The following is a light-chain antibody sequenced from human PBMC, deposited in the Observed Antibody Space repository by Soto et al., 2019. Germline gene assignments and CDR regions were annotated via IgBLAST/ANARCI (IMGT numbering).Light chain of an antibody. CDR2: GAS. Sequence: EIVVTQSPGTLALSLGEGATLSCRASQSVSSSYLAWYQQKPGQAPRLLIYGASSRATGIPDRFSGSGSGTDFTLTISRLEPYDFAVYYCQHYGSSPAWTFVQGTKLDIK. V-gene: IGKV3-20*01. CDR1: QSVSSSY. J-gene: IGKJ1*01. CDR3: QHYGSSPAWT.